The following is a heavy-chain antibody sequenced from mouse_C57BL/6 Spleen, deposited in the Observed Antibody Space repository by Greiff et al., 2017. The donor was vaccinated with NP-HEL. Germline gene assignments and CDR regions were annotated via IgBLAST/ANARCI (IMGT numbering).Heavy chain of an antibody. CDR2: INPNYGTT. Sequence: VQLKESGPELVKPGASVKISCKASGYSFTDYNMNWVKQSNGKSLEWIGVINPNYGTTSYNQKFKGKATLTVDQSSSTAYMQLNSLTSEDSAVYYCARGMYYYGSRAMDYWGQGTSVTVSS. J-gene: IGHJ4*01. CDR1: GYSFTDYN. CDR3: ARGMYYYGSRAMDY. D-gene: IGHD1-1*01. V-gene: IGHV1-39*01.